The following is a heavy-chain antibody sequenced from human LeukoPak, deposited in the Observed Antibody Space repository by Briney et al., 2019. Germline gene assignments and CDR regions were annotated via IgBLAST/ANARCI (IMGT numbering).Heavy chain of an antibody. CDR2: IKQDGSEK. CDR1: GFTFSIYW. J-gene: IGHJ4*02. D-gene: IGHD5-18*01. V-gene: IGHV3-7*04. CDR3: ARDEHGYSYGIDY. Sequence: GGSLRLSCAASGFTFSIYWMSWVRQAPGKGLEWVANIKQDGSEKYYVDSVRGRFTISRDNDNNSLYLQMNSLRAEDTAVYYCARDEHGYSYGIDYWGQGTLVTVSS.